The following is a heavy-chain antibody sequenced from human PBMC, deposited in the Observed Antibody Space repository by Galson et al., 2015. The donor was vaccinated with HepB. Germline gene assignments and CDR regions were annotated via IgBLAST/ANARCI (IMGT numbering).Heavy chain of an antibody. D-gene: IGHD2-2*01. Sequence: LRLSCAASGFTFSDYYMSWIRQAPGKGLGWVSYISSSSSYTNYADSVKGRFTISRDNAKNSLYLQMNSLRAEDTAVYYCARDRISSTSPYYYYGMDVWGQGTTVTVSS. CDR3: ARDRISSTSPYYYYGMDV. V-gene: IGHV3-11*06. CDR2: ISSSSSYT. CDR1: GFTFSDYY. J-gene: IGHJ6*02.